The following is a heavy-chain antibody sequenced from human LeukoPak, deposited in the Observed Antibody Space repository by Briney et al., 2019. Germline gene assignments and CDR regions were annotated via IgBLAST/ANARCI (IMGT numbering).Heavy chain of an antibody. D-gene: IGHD3-10*01. J-gene: IGHJ6*02. V-gene: IGHV3-30*02. Sequence: PGGSLRLSCAASGFTFSSYGMHWVRQAPGKGLEWVAFIRYDGSNKYYADSVKGRFTISRDNSKNTLYLQMNSLRAEDTAVYYCAGEGGFGPKKYGMDVWGQGTTVTVSS. CDR1: GFTFSSYG. CDR2: IRYDGSNK. CDR3: AGEGGFGPKKYGMDV.